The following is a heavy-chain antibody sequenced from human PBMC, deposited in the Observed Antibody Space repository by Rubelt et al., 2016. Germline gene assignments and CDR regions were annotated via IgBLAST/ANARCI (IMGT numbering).Heavy chain of an antibody. CDR2: IFYSGSA. CDR3: ARALFLDDSQSYFYAMDD. J-gene: IGHJ6*02. V-gene: IGHV4-59*01. D-gene: IGHD4-11*01. Sequence: QVQLQESGPGLVKPWETLSLTCTVSGGAITSYYWNWIRQPPGKGLEWIGYIFYSGSANWNPSLKSRVTMSLHTSGDQVSPKLSSVTAADTDGYYCARALFLDDSQSYFYAMDDWGQGTTVIVSS. CDR1: GGAITSYY.